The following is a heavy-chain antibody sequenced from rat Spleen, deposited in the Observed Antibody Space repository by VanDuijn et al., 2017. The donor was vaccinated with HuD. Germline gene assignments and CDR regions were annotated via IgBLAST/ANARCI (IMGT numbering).Heavy chain of an antibody. J-gene: IGHJ3*01. CDR2: INYDGTAT. Sequence: VQXXESGGGXXXPGXXXKLXXAAXXXSFXXXDXXXVRXLLTKGLGEVASINYDGTATYYRDSVKGRCTLSRANAKSTLYLQMGSLRSEDTATYYCTTYSDYATSPFAYWGRGALVTVSS. V-gene: IGHV5-20*01. D-gene: IGHD1-6*01. CDR1: XXSFXXXD. CDR3: TTYSDYATSPFAY.